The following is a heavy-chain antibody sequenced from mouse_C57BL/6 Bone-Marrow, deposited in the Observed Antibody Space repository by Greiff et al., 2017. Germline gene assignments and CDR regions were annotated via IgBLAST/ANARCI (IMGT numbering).Heavy chain of an antibody. J-gene: IGHJ2*01. CDR2: IHPNSGST. D-gene: IGHD1-1*01. Sequence: QVQLQQPGAELVKPGASVKLSCKASGYTFTSYWMHWVKQRPGQGLEWIGMIHPNSGSTNYNEKFKSKATLTVDKSSSTAYMQRSSLTSEDSAVYYCARRDGSSYFDYWGQGTTLTVSS. V-gene: IGHV1-64*01. CDR1: GYTFTSYW. CDR3: ARRDGSSYFDY.